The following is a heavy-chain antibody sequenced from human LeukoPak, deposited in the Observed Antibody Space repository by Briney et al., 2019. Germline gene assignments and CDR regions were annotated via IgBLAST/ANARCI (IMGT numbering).Heavy chain of an antibody. Sequence: ASVKVSCKSSGYTFTTYGISWLRQAPGQGLEWMGWISPDKGKTDYAQKFQGRVTMTRDTSTSTVYMELSSLRSEDTAVYYCARADRRRPPYSSSWYSENIFDYWGQGTLVTVSS. D-gene: IGHD6-13*01. CDR2: ISPDKGKT. J-gene: IGHJ4*02. V-gene: IGHV1-18*01. CDR3: ARADRRRPPYSSSWYSENIFDY. CDR1: GYTFTTYG.